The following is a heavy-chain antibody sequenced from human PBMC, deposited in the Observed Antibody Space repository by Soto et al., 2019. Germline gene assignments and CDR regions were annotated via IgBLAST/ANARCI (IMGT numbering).Heavy chain of an antibody. CDR2: ISGSGGST. Sequence: GGSLKLSCAASGFTFSSYAMSWVRQAPGKGLEWVSAISGSGGSTYYADSVKGRFTISRDNSKNTLYLQKNSLRAEDTAVYYCAAEGGRYSGYDYVPRYYGMDVWGQGTTVTVSS. V-gene: IGHV3-23*01. CDR3: AAEGGRYSGYDYVPRYYGMDV. D-gene: IGHD5-12*01. J-gene: IGHJ6*02. CDR1: GFTFSSYA.